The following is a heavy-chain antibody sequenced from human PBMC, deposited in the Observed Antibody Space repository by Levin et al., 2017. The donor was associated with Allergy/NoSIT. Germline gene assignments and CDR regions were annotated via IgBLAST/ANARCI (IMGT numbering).Heavy chain of an antibody. V-gene: IGHV3-48*01. D-gene: IGHD6-6*01. CDR2: ISSSSSTI. CDR3: ARDVQLGNFDY. CDR1: GFTFSSYS. Sequence: PGGSLRLSCAASGFTFSSYSMNWVRQAPGKGLEWVSYISSSSSTIYYADSVKGRFTISRDNAKNSLYLQMNSLRAEDTAVYYCARDVQLGNFDYWGQGTLVTVSS. J-gene: IGHJ4*02.